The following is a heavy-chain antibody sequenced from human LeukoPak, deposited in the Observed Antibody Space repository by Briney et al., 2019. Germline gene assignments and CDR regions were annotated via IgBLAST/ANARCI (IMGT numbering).Heavy chain of an antibody. CDR1: GFKLDDYA. J-gene: IGHJ4*01. CDR2: IRYNSAVK. V-gene: IGHV3-9*01. CDR3: AKSHGEWELLDY. D-gene: IGHD4-23*01. Sequence: GRSLRLSCAASGFKLDDYAMHWVRQSPGKGLEWVAGIRYNSAVKVYADSVKGRFTISRDNANNSLFLQMDSLTSEDTALYFCAKSHGEWELLDYWGHGTLVTVSS.